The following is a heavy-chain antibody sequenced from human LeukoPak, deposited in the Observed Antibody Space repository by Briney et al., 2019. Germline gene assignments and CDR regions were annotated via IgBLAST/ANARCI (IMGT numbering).Heavy chain of an antibody. V-gene: IGHV2-5*01. CDR1: GFSLSASGVG. CDR3: AHSPHYYDRGGYYPHWFGP. D-gene: IGHD3-22*01. J-gene: IGHJ5*02. CDR2: IYWNDDK. Sequence: SGPTLVNPTQTLTLTCTFSGFSLSASGVGVGWIRQPPGKALEWLALIYWNDDKRYSPSLKSRLTITKDTSKNQVVLRMTNMDPVDTATYYCAHSPHYYDRGGYYPHWFGPWGQGTLVTVSS.